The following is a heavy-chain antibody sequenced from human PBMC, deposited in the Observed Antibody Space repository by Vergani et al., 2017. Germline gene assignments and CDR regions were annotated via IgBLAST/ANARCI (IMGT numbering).Heavy chain of an antibody. CDR2: IIPILGTA. CDR1: GGTFSSYA. CDR3: ARGDGGAYYYYYMDV. D-gene: IGHD4-23*01. V-gene: IGHV1-69*11. Sequence: QVQLVQSGAEVKKPGSSVKVSCKASGGTFSSYAISWVRQAPGQGLEWMGRIIPILGTANYAQKFQGRVTITADESTSTAYLELSSLRSSDTAVYYCARGDGGAYYYYYMDVWGKGTTVTVSS. J-gene: IGHJ6*03.